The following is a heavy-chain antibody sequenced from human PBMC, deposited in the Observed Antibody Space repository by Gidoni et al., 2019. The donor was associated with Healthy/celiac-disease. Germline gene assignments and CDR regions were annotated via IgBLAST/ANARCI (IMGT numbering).Heavy chain of an antibody. D-gene: IGHD6-19*01. CDR2: INHSGST. V-gene: IGHV4-34*01. CDR3: ARGGKQRWLVRAGFDY. CDR1: GGSFSGYY. J-gene: IGHJ4*02. Sequence: QVQLQQCGAGLLKPSETLSLTCAVYGGSFSGYYWSWIRQPPGKGLEWIGEINHSGSTNYNPSLKSRVTISVDTSKNQFSLKLSSVTAADTAVYYCARGGKQRWLVRAGFDYWGQGTLVTVSS.